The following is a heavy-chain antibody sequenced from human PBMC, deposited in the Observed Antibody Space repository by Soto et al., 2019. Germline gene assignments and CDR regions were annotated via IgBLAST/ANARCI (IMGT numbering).Heavy chain of an antibody. Sequence: SETLSLTCTVSGGSISSSSYYWGWIRQPPGKGLEWIGSIYYSGSTYYNPSLKSRVTISVDTSKNQFSLKLSSVTAADTAVYYCASTDHLYYYGSGSYYMIYYYYYGMDVWGQGTTVTVSS. CDR1: GGSISSSSYY. V-gene: IGHV4-39*01. CDR2: IYYSGST. J-gene: IGHJ6*02. D-gene: IGHD3-10*01. CDR3: ASTDHLYYYGSGSYYMIYYYYYGMDV.